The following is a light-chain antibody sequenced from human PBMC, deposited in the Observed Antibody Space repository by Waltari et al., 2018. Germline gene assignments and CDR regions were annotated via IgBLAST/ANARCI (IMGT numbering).Light chain of an antibody. CDR1: QSVSSN. CDR2: GAS. V-gene: IGKV3-15*01. J-gene: IGKJ1*01. CDR3: QQYNNWPRT. Sequence: EIVMTQSQATLSVSPGERATLSCRASQSVSSNLAWYQQKPGQAPRFLIYGASSRATGIPARFSGSGSGTEFTLTISSLQSEDFAVYYCQQYNNWPRTFGQGTKVEIK.